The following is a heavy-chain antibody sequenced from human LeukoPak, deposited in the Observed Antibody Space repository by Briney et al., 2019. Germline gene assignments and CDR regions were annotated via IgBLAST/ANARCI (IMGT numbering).Heavy chain of an antibody. D-gene: IGHD3-16*02. CDR2: MNPNSGNT. V-gene: IGHV1-8*03. CDR1: GYTFTSYD. J-gene: IGHJ4*02. CDR3: ARVRATYYDYVWGSYRPYYFDY. Sequence: ASVKVSCKASGYTFTSYDINWVRQATGQGLEWMGWMNPNSGNTGYAQKFQGRVTITRNTSISTAYMELSSLRSEDTAVYYCARVRATYYDYVWGSYRPYYFDYWGQGTLVTVSS.